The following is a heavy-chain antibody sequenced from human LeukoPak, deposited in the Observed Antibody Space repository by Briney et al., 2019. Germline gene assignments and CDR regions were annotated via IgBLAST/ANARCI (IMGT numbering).Heavy chain of an antibody. Sequence: SETLSLTCTVSGGSISSSSYYWGWIRQPPGKGLEWIGSIYYSGSTYYNPSLKSRVTISVDTSKNQFSLKLSSVTAADTAVYYCARSTLWRYYDSSGYGFDYWGQGTLVTVSS. CDR2: IYYSGST. CDR3: ARSTLWRYYDSSGYGFDY. V-gene: IGHV4-39*01. D-gene: IGHD3-22*01. J-gene: IGHJ4*02. CDR1: GGSISSSSYY.